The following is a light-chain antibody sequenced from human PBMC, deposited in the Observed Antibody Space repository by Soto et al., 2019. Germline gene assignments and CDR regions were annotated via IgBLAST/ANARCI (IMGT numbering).Light chain of an antibody. CDR1: SGYSNYK. CDR3: GADHGRGSNFVEPGVV. J-gene: IGLJ2*01. V-gene: IGLV9-49*01. Sequence: QPVLTQPPSASAYLGASVTLTCTLSSGYSNYKVDWYQQSPGKGPRFVMRVGTGGIVGSKGDGIPDRFSVLGSGLNRYLTIKNIQEEDESDYHCGADHGRGSNFVEPGVVFGEGTQLTLL. CDR2: VGTGGIVG.